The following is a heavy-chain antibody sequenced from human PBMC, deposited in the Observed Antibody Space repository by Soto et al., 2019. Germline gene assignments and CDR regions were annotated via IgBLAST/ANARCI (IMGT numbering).Heavy chain of an antibody. CDR2: IIPIFGTA. V-gene: IGHV1-69*12. J-gene: IGHJ4*02. CDR1: GGTFSSYA. D-gene: IGHD3-10*01. Sequence: QVQLVQSGAEVKKPGSSVKVSCKASGGTFSSYAISWVRQAPGQGLEWMGGIIPIFGTANYAQKFQGRVTSPADDSTSSAHMELSSLRSEDTAVYDCAAPYGSGSYYNGFDYWGQGTLGTVSS. CDR3: AAPYGSGSYYNGFDY.